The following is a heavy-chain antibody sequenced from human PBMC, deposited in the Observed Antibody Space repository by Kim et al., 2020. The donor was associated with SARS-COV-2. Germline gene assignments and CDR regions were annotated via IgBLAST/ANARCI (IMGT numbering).Heavy chain of an antibody. J-gene: IGHJ4*02. D-gene: IGHD6-19*01. V-gene: IGHV3-23*01. Sequence: STYYADTVKGRFTISRDNSKNTLYLQMNSLRAEDTAVYYCAKGPMAGRGYWGQGTLVTVSS. CDR3: AKGPMAGRGY. CDR2: ST.